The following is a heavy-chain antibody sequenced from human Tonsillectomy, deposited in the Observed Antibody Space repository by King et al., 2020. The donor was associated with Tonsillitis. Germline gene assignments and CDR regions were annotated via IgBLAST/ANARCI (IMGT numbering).Heavy chain of an antibody. CDR1: GYSFTNHW. CDR3: ARTGYDYVRGSGRIIDAFDI. Sequence: VQLVESGAEVKKPGESLKISCKGSGYSFTNHWIGWVRQMPGKGLEWMGIIYPGDSDTRYSPSFQGQVTISADKSISTAYLQWSSLKASDTAMYYCARTGYDYVRGSGRIIDAFDIWGQGTMVTVSS. D-gene: IGHD3-16*01. V-gene: IGHV5-51*01. CDR2: IYPGDSDT. J-gene: IGHJ3*02.